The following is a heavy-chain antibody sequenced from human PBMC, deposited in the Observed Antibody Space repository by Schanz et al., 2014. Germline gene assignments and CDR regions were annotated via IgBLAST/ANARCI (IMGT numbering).Heavy chain of an antibody. Sequence: GQLVESGGGVVQPGKSLRLSCAASGFSFSSYAMGWVRQARGKGLEWVSAMNESHSTIYYADSVRGRFTISRDNAENTLFLQMNSLRAEDTAVYYCARGGPAYYFDDWGQGTLVTVSS. CDR1: GFSFSSYA. CDR3: ARGGPAYYFDD. CDR2: MNESHSTI. J-gene: IGHJ4*02. V-gene: IGHV3-23*04.